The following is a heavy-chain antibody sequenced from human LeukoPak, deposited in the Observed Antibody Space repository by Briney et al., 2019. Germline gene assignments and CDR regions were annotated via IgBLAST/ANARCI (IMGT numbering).Heavy chain of an antibody. CDR1: GGSFSRYY. Sequence: SETLSLTCAVYGGSFSRYYWSWIRQPPGKGLEWIGEVNHSGSTNYNPSLKSRVTISVDTSKNQFSLKLSSVTAADTAVYYCARVGQGSGWYFDYWGQGTLVTVSS. CDR2: VNHSGST. J-gene: IGHJ4*02. D-gene: IGHD6-19*01. CDR3: ARVGQGSGWYFDY. V-gene: IGHV4-34*01.